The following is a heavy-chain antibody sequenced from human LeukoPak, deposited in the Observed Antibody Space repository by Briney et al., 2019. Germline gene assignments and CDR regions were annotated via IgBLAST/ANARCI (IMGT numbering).Heavy chain of an antibody. Sequence: SSETLSLTWTVSGGSISSYYWSWIRQPAGKGLEWIGRIYTSGSTNYNPSLKSRVTMSVDTSKNQFSLKLSSVTAADTAVYYCARDLSLANWFDPWGQGTLVTVSS. V-gene: IGHV4-4*07. CDR1: GGSISSYY. CDR2: IYTSGST. CDR3: ARDLSLANWFDP. J-gene: IGHJ5*02.